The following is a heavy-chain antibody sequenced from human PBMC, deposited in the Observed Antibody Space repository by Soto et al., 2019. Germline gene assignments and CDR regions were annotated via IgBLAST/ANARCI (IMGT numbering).Heavy chain of an antibody. CDR3: AGDPPPPDY. V-gene: IGHV1-18*01. Sequence: QVQLVQSGAEVKKPGASVKVSCKASGYTFASYAISWMRQAPGQGLEWMGWISAYNGNTNYAQKLPGRVTMTTDTSTSTADMELGSLRSDDTAVYDCAGDPPPPDYWGQGTLVTVSS. J-gene: IGHJ4*02. CDR1: GYTFASYA. CDR2: ISAYNGNT.